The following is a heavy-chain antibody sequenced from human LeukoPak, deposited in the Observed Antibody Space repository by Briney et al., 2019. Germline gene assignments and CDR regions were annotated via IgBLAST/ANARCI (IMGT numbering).Heavy chain of an antibody. V-gene: IGHV1-8*01. CDR3: ARGLSYSGYDWGYNWFDP. CDR1: GYTFTSYD. Sequence: ASVKVSCKASGYTFTSYDINWVRQATGQGLEWMGGMNSNSGNTGYAQKFQGRVAMTRNTSISTAYMELSSLRSEDTAVYYCARGLSYSGYDWGYNWFDPWGQGTLVTVSS. CDR2: MNSNSGNT. D-gene: IGHD5-12*01. J-gene: IGHJ5*02.